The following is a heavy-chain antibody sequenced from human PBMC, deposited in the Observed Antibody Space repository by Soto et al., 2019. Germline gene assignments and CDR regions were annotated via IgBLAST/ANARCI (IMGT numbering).Heavy chain of an antibody. J-gene: IGHJ4*02. Sequence: PSETLSLTCVVSDGTIAGGGYFWSWIRQPPGKGLEWIGYIYYSGSTNYNPSLKSRVTISVDTSKNHFSLKLSSVTATDTAVYYCARAYGDYVFDLWGQGTLVTVSS. CDR3: ARAYGDYVFDL. V-gene: IGHV4-61*03. CDR2: IYYSGST. D-gene: IGHD4-17*01. CDR1: DGTIAGGGYF.